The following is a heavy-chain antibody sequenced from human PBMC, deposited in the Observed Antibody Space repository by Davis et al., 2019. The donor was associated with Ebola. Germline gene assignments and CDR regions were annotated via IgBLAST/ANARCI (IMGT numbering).Heavy chain of an antibody. CDR2: INPNSGGT. V-gene: IGHV1-2*02. D-gene: IGHD6-13*01. J-gene: IGHJ5*02. CDR1: GYTFTDY. Sequence: AASVKVSCKASGYTFTDYYWVRQAPGQELEWMGWINPNSGGTNYAQKFQGRVTMTRDTSISTAYMELSRLRSDDTAVYYCARAKKGQQLADPWGQGTLVTVSS. CDR3: ARAKKGQQLADP.